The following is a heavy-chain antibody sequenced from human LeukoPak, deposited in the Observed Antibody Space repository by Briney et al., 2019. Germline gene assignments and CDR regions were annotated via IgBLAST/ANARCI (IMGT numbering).Heavy chain of an antibody. Sequence: VASVKVSCKASGYTFTSYAMNWVRQAPGQGLEWMGWINTNTGNPTYAQGFTGRFVFFLDTSVSTAYLQISSLKAEDTAVYYCARSVVVVAATNKYYYYYYMDVWGKGTTVTVSS. CDR2: INTNTGNP. V-gene: IGHV7-4-1*02. D-gene: IGHD2-15*01. CDR1: GYTFTSYA. CDR3: ARSVVVVAATNKYYYYYYMDV. J-gene: IGHJ6*03.